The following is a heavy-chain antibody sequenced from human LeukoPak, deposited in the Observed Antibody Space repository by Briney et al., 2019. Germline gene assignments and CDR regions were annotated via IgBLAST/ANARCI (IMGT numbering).Heavy chain of an antibody. CDR1: GGSISSGYY. D-gene: IGHD5-24*01. V-gene: IGHV4-38-2*02. J-gene: IGHJ4*02. CDR3: FGTPGWLQGTSFDY. Sequence: SETLSLTCTVSGGSISSGYYWGWIRQPPGKGLEWIGSIYHSGSTYYNPSLKSRVTISVDTSKNQFSLKLSSVTAADTAVYYCFGTPGWLQGTSFDYWGQGTLVTVSS. CDR2: IYHSGST.